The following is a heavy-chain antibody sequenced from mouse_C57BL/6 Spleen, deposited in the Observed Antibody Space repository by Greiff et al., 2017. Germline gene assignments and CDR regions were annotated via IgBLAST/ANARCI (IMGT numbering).Heavy chain of an antibody. V-gene: IGHV1-69*01. J-gene: IGHJ3*01. CDR1: GYTFTSYW. Sequence: QVQLQQPGAELVMPGASVKLSCKASGYTFTSYWMHWVKQRPGQGLEWIGEIDPSDSYTNYNQKFKGKSTLTVDKSSSTAYMQLSSLTSEDSAVYYGARSRTGTAWFAYWGQGTLVTVSA. CDR2: IDPSDSYT. D-gene: IGHD4-1*01. CDR3: ARSRTGTAWFAY.